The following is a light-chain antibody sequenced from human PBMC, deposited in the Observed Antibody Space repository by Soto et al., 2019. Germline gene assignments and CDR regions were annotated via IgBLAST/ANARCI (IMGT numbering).Light chain of an antibody. Sequence: QSALTQPASVSGSPGQSITIYCTGTRSDIGNYDSVSWYQQDPGKAPKLLIYGVTQRPSGISNRFSGSKSGNTASLTISGLRAEDEADYFFRSYTTIITYVVFGGGPQMTV. CDR2: GVT. J-gene: IGLJ2*01. CDR1: RSDIGNYDS. CDR3: RSYTTIITYVV. V-gene: IGLV2-14*01.